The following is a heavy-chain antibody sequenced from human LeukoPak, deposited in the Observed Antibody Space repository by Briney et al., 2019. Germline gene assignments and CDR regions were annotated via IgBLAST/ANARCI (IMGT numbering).Heavy chain of an antibody. D-gene: IGHD3-22*01. CDR3: ASTGPYYDSSGYYSFDY. CDR1: GGSISSSSYY. CDR2: IYYSGST. V-gene: IGHV4-39*07. Sequence: PSETLSLTCTVSGGSISSSSYYWGWIRQPPGKGLEWIGSIYYSGSTYYNPSLKSRVTISVDTSKNQFSLKLSSVTAADTAVYYCASTGPYYDSSGYYSFDYWGQGTLVTVSS. J-gene: IGHJ4*02.